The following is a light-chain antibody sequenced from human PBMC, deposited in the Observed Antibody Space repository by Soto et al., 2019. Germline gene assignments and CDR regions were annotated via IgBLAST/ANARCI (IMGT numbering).Light chain of an antibody. V-gene: IGLV2-14*03. CDR2: DVT. CDR3: ISFTSRHIYV. J-gene: IGLJ1*01. Sequence: LTQPASVSGSPGQSITISCTGTSSDVGGYNYVSWYQQHPGRAPKLIIYDVTNRPSGISNRFSGSKSGNTASLTISGLQTEDEADYYCISFTSRHIYVFGTGTKVTVL. CDR1: SSDVGGYNY.